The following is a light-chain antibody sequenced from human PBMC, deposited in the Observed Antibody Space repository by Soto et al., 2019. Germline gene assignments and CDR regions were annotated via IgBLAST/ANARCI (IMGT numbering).Light chain of an antibody. V-gene: IGLV1-51*01. Sequence: QSVLTQPPSVSAAPGQKVTISCSGSTYNIGNNSVSWYQQFPGTAPKLLIYDNNDRPSGIPDRFSGSKSGSSATLDITGLQTGDEADYYCGTWDSSLSGVVFGGGTKLTVL. CDR1: TYNIGNNS. CDR3: GTWDSSLSGVV. J-gene: IGLJ2*01. CDR2: DNN.